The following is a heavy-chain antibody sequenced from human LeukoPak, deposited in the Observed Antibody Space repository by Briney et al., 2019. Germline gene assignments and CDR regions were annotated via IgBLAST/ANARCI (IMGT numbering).Heavy chain of an antibody. D-gene: IGHD6-13*01. J-gene: IGHJ4*02. Sequence: PGGSLILSCAASGFIFSNYAMSWVRQVPGRGLEWVSTISSRGDSTYVADSVKGRFTISRDNSKNSLYLQMNSLRAEDTALYYCAKDESLIAAAGIDYWGQGTLVTVSS. V-gene: IGHV3-23*01. CDR2: ISSRGDST. CDR3: AKDESLIAAAGIDY. CDR1: GFIFSNYA.